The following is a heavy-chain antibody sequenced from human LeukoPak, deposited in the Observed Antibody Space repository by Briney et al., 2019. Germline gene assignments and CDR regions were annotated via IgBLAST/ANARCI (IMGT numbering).Heavy chain of an antibody. CDR3: ARDFYASGFYFWFDP. D-gene: IGHD2/OR15-2a*01. CDR2: ISPSGTT. J-gene: IGHJ5*01. Sequence: PSETLSLTCTVSGGYTGSHYWSWIRQPAGKGLEWIGRISPSGTTHYNPSLGSRVTMSVDTSKNYFSLRLSSVTAADTAVYYCARDFYASGFYFWFDPWGQGMLVT. CDR1: GGYTGSHY. V-gene: IGHV4-4*07.